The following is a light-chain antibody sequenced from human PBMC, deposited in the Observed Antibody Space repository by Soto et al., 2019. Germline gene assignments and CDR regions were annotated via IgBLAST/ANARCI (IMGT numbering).Light chain of an antibody. CDR2: KAS. Sequence: DIQMTQSPSTLSGSVGDRVTITCRASQTISSWLAWYQQKPGKAPKLLIYKASTLKSGVPSRFSGSGSGTEFTRTISSLQPDDFATYYCQHYNSYSEAFGQGTKLELK. J-gene: IGKJ1*01. V-gene: IGKV1-5*03. CDR1: QTISSW. CDR3: QHYNSYSEA.